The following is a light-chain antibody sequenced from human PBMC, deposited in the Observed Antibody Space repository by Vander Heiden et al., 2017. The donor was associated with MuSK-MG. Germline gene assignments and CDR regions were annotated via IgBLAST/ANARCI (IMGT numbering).Light chain of an antibody. CDR3: QVWDSPTDHYV. J-gene: IGLJ1*01. CDR1: SIGSKS. V-gene: IGLV3-21*02. Sequence: SYVLTQPPSVSVAPGQTASITCGGNSIGSKSVHWYQRKPGQAPVMVLYDDTDRPSGIPERFSGSNSGNTATLTISRVEAGDEAGYYCQVWDSPTDHYVFGTGTKVTVL. CDR2: DDT.